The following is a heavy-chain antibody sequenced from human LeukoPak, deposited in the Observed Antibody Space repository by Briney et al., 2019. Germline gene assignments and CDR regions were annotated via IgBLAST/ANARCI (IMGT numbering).Heavy chain of an antibody. D-gene: IGHD6-19*01. J-gene: IGHJ4*02. Sequence: PGGSLRLSCAASGFTFSSYWMSWVRQAPGKGLEWVANIKQDGSEKYYVDSVKGRFTISRDNAKNSLYPQMNSLRAEDTALYYCAKGKTVAGTGGHNFDYWGQGTLVTVSS. CDR2: IKQDGSEK. CDR3: AKGKTVAGTGGHNFDY. V-gene: IGHV3-7*03. CDR1: GFTFSSYW.